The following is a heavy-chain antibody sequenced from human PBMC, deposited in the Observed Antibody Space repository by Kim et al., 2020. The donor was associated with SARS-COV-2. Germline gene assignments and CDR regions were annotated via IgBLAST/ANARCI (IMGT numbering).Heavy chain of an antibody. CDR3: ARRSLRSVYGMDV. Sequence: SETLSLTCTVSGGSISSSSYYWGWIRQPPGKGLEWIGSIYYSGSTYYNPSLKSRVTISVDTSKNQFSLKLSSVTAADTAVYYFARRSLRSVYGMDVWGQGTTVTVSS. V-gene: IGHV4-39*01. J-gene: IGHJ6*02. D-gene: IGHD3-3*01. CDR1: GGSISSSSYY. CDR2: IYYSGST.